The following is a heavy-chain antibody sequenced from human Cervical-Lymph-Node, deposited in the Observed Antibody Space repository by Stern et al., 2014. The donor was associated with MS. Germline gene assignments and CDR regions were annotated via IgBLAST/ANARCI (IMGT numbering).Heavy chain of an antibody. D-gene: IGHD3-9*01. V-gene: IGHV3-53*01. CDR3: ARGSYDVLTGPYFDY. J-gene: IGHJ4*02. CDR1: GLTVSTNY. CDR2: IYSGGAT. Sequence: VQLVQSGGGLILPGGSLRLSCAASGLTVSTNYMSLVRQAPGKGLEWVSAIYSGGATYYADSVKGRFTISRDNSKNTLYLRMNSLRADDTAVYYCARGSYDVLTGPYFDYWGQGTLVTVSS.